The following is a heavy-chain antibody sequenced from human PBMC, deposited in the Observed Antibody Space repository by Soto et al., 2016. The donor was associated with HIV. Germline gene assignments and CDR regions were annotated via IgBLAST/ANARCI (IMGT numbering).Heavy chain of an antibody. CDR2: INSDGSST. CDR1: GFTFSSYW. CDR3: ASGGVPXIWGIIVMTT. Sequence: EVQLVESGGGLVQPGGSLRLSCAASGFTFSSYWMHWVRQAPGKGLVWVSLINSDGSSTSYADSVKGRFTISRDNAKNTLYLQMNSLRAEDTAVYYCASGGVPXIWGIIVMTTWGQGTLVTVSS. D-gene: IGHD3-16*02. J-gene: IGHJ4*02. V-gene: IGHV3-74*01.